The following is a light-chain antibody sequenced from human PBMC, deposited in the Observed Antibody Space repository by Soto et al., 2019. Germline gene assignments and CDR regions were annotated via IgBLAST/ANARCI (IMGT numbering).Light chain of an antibody. J-gene: IGKJ1*01. V-gene: IGKV1-5*03. CDR1: QSVSGW. Sequence: DIQMTHSPSTLSASVGDTVTVTCRASQSVSGWLAWYQQKPGEAPKLLIYKASTLKSGVPSRFSGSGSGTEFTLTISSLQPDDFATYYCQHYNSYSEAFGQGTKVDIK. CDR2: KAS. CDR3: QHYNSYSEA.